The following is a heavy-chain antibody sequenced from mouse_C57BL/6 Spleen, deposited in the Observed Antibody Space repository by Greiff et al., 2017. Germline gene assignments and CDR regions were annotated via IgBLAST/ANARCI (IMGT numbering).Heavy chain of an antibody. CDR2: IDPSDSYT. J-gene: IGHJ4*01. CDR1: GYTFTSYW. Sequence: VQLQQPGAELVRPGTSVKLSCKASGYTFTSYWMHWVKQRPGQGLEWIGVIDPSDSYTNYNQKFKGKATLTVDTSSSTAYMQLSSLTSEDSAVYYCARRRIYYDYDEAMDYWGQGTSVTVSS. CDR3: ARRRIYYDYDEAMDY. D-gene: IGHD2-4*01. V-gene: IGHV1-59*01.